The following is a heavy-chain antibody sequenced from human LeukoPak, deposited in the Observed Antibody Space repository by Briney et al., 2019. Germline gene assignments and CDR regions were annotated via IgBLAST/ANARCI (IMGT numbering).Heavy chain of an antibody. CDR2: IYYSGST. J-gene: IGHJ3*02. CDR1: GGSISSYY. CDR3: ARDSGSWYYRYAFDI. D-gene: IGHD6-13*01. V-gene: IGHV4-59*01. Sequence: PSETLSITCTVSGGSISSYYWSWIRQPPGKGLEWIGYIYYSGSTNYNPSLKSRVTISVDTSKNQFSLKLSSATAADTAVYYCARDSGSWYYRYAFDIWGQGTMVTVSS.